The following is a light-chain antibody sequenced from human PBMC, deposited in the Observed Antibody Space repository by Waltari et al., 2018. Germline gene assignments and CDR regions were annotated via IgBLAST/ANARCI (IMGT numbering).Light chain of an antibody. CDR1: QGISID. J-gene: IGKJ1*01. CDR2: GSS. Sequence: DIQMTQSPSSLSASVGDRVTITCRASQGISIDLAWYQQKPGKAPKLLTSGSSTLQFGVPSRFSGRGSGTDFTLTISGLQPDDFATYYCQKYDSAPQTFGQGTKVEIK. CDR3: QKYDSAPQT. V-gene: IGKV1-27*01.